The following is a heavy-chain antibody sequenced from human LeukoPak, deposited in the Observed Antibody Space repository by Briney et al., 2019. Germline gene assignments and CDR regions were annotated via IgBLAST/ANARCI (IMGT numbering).Heavy chain of an antibody. CDR3: ARIGFGELLPDY. V-gene: IGHV4-59*08. D-gene: IGHD3-10*01. CDR2: IYYSGST. J-gene: IGHJ4*02. Sequence: SETLSLTCTVSGGSISRSYWSWIRQPPGKGLEYFGYIYYSGSTNYNPSLQSRVTISVDTSKNQFSLKLSSVTAADTAVYYCARIGFGELLPDYWGQGTLVTVSS. CDR1: GGSISRSY.